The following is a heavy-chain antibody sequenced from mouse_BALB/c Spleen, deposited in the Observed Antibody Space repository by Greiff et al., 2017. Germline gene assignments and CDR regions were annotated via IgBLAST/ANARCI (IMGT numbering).Heavy chain of an antibody. CDR1: GFNIKDTY. CDR3: ARGDYTWFAY. V-gene: IGHV14-3*02. D-gene: IGHD2-12*01. CDR2: IDPANGNT. J-gene: IGHJ3*01. Sequence: EVQLVESGAELVKPGASVKLSCTASGFNIKDTYMHWVKQRPEQGLEWIGRIDPANGNTKYDPKFQGKATITADTSSNTAYLQLSSLTSEDTAVYYCARGDYTWFAYWGQGTLVTVSA.